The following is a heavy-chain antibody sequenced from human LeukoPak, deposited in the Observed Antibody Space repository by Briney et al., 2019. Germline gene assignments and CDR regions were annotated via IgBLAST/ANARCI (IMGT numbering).Heavy chain of an antibody. Sequence: SETLSLTCTVSGGSISSYYWSWIRQPPGKGLEWIGYIYYSGSTNYNPSLKSRVTISVDTSKNQFSLKLSSVTAADTAVYYCARDARQLVPYYYYMDVRGKGTTVTVSS. CDR3: ARDARQLVPYYYYMDV. CDR1: GGSISSYY. V-gene: IGHV4-59*01. CDR2: IYYSGST. D-gene: IGHD6-13*01. J-gene: IGHJ6*03.